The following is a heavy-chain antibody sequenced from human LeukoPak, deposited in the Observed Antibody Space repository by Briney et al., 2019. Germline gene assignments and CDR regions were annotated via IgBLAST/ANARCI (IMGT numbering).Heavy chain of an antibody. D-gene: IGHD3-10*01. J-gene: IGHJ4*02. CDR3: ASPSSSSGSYCKNHDY. Sequence: GGALQISCKGSGYTFTTYWIGWVRQMPGKGLEWMGIIYPGDSDPRYSPSFQGQVTISADKSISTAYLQWSSLKASDTAMYYCASPSSSSGSYCKNHDYWGQGTLVTVSS. CDR1: GYTFTTYW. CDR2: IYPGDSDP. V-gene: IGHV5-51*01.